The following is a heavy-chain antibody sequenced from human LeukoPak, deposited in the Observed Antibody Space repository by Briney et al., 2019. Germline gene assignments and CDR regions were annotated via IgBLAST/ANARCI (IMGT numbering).Heavy chain of an antibody. CDR2: IKQDGSEK. V-gene: IGHV3-7*01. D-gene: IGHD2-8*01. Sequence: GGSLRLSCAASGFTFSSYWMSWVRQAPGKGLEWVANIKQDGSEKYYVDSVKGRFTISRDNAKNSLYLQMNSLRAEDTAVYYCARDRHCANGVCHNSPGMDVWGQGTTVTVSS. J-gene: IGHJ6*02. CDR1: GFTFSSYW. CDR3: ARDRHCANGVCHNSPGMDV.